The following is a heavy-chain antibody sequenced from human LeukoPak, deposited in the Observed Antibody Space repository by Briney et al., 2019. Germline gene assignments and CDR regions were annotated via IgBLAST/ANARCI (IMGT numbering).Heavy chain of an antibody. CDR1: GFTFSGYW. J-gene: IGHJ4*02. D-gene: IGHD6-19*01. CDR3: ACTIAVGY. Sequence: GGSLRLSCAASGFTFSGYWMTWVRLAPGKGLEWVANIKEDGSEKHHADSVKGRFTISRDNAKNSLYLQMDTLRFEDTAVYYCACTIAVGYWGQGTLVTVSS. V-gene: IGHV3-7*01. CDR2: IKEDGSEK.